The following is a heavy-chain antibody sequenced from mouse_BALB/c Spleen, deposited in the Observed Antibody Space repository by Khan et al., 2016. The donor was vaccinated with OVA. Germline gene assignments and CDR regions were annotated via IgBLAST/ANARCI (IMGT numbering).Heavy chain of an antibody. CDR1: GFNIKDYY. J-gene: IGHJ3*01. V-gene: IGHV14-1*02. Sequence: VQLQPSGAELVRPGALVKLSCKGSGFNIKDYYMHWVKQRPEQGLEWIGWIDPENGNTIYDPKLQGKANITADTSSNTAYLQLSSLESEDTAVYSCARSGYSAWFAYWGQGTLVTVSA. CDR2: IDPENGNT. CDR3: ARSGYSAWFAY. D-gene: IGHD4-1*01.